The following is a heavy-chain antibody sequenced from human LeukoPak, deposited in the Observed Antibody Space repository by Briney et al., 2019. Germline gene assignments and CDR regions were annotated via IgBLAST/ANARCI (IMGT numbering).Heavy chain of an antibody. CDR1: GGSIRSYY. V-gene: IGHV4-4*07. Sequence: PSETLSLTCTVSGGSIRSYYWSWIRQPAGKGLEWIGRIYTSGSTNYNPSLKSRVTISVDTSKNQFSLKLSSVTAADTAVYYCARIFYDYVWGSYRYWFDYWGQGTLVTVSS. J-gene: IGHJ4*02. CDR3: ARIFYDYVWGSYRYWFDY. CDR2: IYTSGST. D-gene: IGHD3-16*02.